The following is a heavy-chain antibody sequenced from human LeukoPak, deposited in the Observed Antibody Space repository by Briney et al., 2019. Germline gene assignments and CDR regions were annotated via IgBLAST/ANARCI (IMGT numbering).Heavy chain of an antibody. J-gene: IGHJ4*02. CDR1: GFTFSDYY. CDR3: AIGSKLTTGTMGDLDY. Sequence: GGSLRLSCAASGFTFSDYYMSWIRQAPGKWLEWVSYISSSGSTIYYADSVKGRFTISRDNAKNSLYLQMNSLRAEDTAVYYCAIGSKLTTGTMGDLDYWGQGTLVTVSS. V-gene: IGHV3-11*04. CDR2: ISSSGSTI. D-gene: IGHD1-1*01.